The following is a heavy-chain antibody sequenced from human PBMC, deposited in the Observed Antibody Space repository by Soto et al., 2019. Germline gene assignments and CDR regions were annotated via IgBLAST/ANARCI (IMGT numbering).Heavy chain of an antibody. V-gene: IGHV5-10-1*01. J-gene: IGHJ3*02. D-gene: IGHD6-13*01. CDR3: AVGDSSSWGDDAFDI. CDR1: GYSFTSYW. Sequence: PGESLKIFCKGSGYSFTSYWISWVRQMPGKGLEWMGRIDPSDSYTNYSPSFQGHVTISADKSISTAYLQWSSLKASDTAMYYCAVGDSSSWGDDAFDIWGQGTMVTVS. CDR2: IDPSDSYT.